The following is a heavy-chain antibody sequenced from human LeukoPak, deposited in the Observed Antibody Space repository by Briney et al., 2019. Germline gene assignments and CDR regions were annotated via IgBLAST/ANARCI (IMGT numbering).Heavy chain of an antibody. J-gene: IGHJ3*02. CDR1: GGSISSYY. CDR2: IYYSGST. D-gene: IGHD5-12*01. V-gene: IGHV4-59*01. CDR3: ASGWSGYEKDDDAFDI. Sequence: SETLSLTCTVSGGSISSYYWSWIRQPPGKGLEWIGYIYYSGSTNYNASLKSRVTISVDTSKNQFSLKLSSVTAADTAVYYCASGWSGYEKDDDAFDIWGQGTMVTVSS.